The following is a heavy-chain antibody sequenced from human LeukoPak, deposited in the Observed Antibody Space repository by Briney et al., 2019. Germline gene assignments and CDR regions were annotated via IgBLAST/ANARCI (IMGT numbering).Heavy chain of an antibody. V-gene: IGHV1-46*01. J-gene: IGHJ6*02. Sequence: ASVKVSCKASGYTFTSYYMHWVRQAPGQGLEWMGIINPSGGSTSYAQKFQGRVTMTRDTSTSTVYMKLSSLRSEDTAVYYCAREANIVVVPAATLPYYYYGMDVWGQGTTVTVSS. D-gene: IGHD2-2*01. CDR1: GYTFTSYY. CDR2: INPSGGST. CDR3: AREANIVVVPAATLPYYYYGMDV.